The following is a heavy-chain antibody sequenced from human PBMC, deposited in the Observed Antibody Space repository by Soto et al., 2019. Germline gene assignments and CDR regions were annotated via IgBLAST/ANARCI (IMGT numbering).Heavy chain of an antibody. CDR3: TTYYYDSRGVPN. V-gene: IGHV3-73*01. CDR1: GFTLSGSP. J-gene: IGHJ4*02. CDR2: IRSKANSYAT. Sequence: GGSLRLSCAASGFTLSGSPFHLVPPASGKGLEWVGRIRSKANSYATACAASVKGRFTISRDDSKNTAYLQMNSLKTEDTAVYYCTTYYYDSRGVPNWGQGTLVTVSS. D-gene: IGHD3-22*01.